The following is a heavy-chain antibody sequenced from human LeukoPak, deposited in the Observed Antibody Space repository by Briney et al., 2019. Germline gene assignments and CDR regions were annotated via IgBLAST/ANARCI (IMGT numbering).Heavy chain of an antibody. CDR2: IIPILGIA. J-gene: IGHJ4*02. D-gene: IGHD1-26*01. CDR3: ARTLVGATHYYFDY. CDR1: GGTFSSYA. Sequence: VASVKVSFKASGGTFSSYAISWVRQAPGQGLERMGRIIPILGIANYAQKFQGRVTITADKSTSTAYMELSSLRSEDTAVYYCARTLVGATHYYFDYWGQGTLVTVSS. V-gene: IGHV1-69*04.